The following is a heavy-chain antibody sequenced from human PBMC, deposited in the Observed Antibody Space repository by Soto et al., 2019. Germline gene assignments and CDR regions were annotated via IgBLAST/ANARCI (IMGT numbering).Heavy chain of an antibody. V-gene: IGHV1-69*12. CDR1: GGTFSSYA. Sequence: QVQLVQSGAEVRKPGSSVKVSCKASGGTFSSYAISWVRHAPGQVLEWMGGIIPIFGTANYAQKFQGRVTITADESTSTAYMELSSLRSEDTAVYYCARDRRRGSGWYWGNWGQGTLVTVSS. D-gene: IGHD6-19*01. CDR2: IIPIFGTA. CDR3: ARDRRRGSGWYWGN. J-gene: IGHJ4*02.